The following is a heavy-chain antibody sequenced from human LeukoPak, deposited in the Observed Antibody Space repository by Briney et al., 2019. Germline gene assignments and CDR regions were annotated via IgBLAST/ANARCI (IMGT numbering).Heavy chain of an antibody. D-gene: IGHD4/OR15-4a*01. Sequence: SETLSLTCTVSGGSISSYYWSWIRQPPGKGLEWIGYIYYSGSTNYNPSLKSRVTISVDTSKNQFSLKLSSVTAADTAVYYCARSTMGSNSVYDYWGQGTLVTVSS. J-gene: IGHJ4*02. CDR1: GGSISSYY. CDR3: ARSTMGSNSVYDY. CDR2: IYYSGST. V-gene: IGHV4-59*13.